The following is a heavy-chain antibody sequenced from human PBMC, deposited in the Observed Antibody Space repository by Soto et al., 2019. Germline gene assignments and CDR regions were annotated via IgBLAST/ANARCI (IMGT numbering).Heavy chain of an antibody. Sequence: QTTLKESGPTLVKPTQTLTLTCTVSGVSLSTPAVLVGWIRQPPGKALEWLAVIYWDDDRRYSPSLKSRLTITKDTSKNQVVLSMTTMDPVDTATYYCASGIVVLGTDYYAMDVWGPGTTVAVSS. CDR1: GVSLSTPAVL. J-gene: IGHJ6*02. CDR3: ASGIVVLGTDYYAMDV. D-gene: IGHD6-19*01. V-gene: IGHV2-5*02. CDR2: IYWDDDR.